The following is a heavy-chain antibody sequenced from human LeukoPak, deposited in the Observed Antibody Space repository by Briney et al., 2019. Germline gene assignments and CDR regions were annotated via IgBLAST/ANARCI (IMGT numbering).Heavy chain of an antibody. CDR3: ARLSPPYGSGSYYLDY. J-gene: IGHJ4*02. V-gene: IGHV4-30-4*01. CDR1: GGSISSGDYY. CDR2: IYYSGST. D-gene: IGHD3-10*01. Sequence: SQTLSLTCTVSGGSISSGDYYWSWIRQPPGKGLEWIGYIYYSGSTYYNPSLKSRVTISVDTSKIQFSLKLSSVTAADTAVYYCARLSPPYGSGSYYLDYWGQGTLVTVSS.